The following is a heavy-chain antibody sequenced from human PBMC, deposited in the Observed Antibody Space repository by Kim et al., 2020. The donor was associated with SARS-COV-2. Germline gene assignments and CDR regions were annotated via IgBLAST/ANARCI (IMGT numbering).Heavy chain of an antibody. Sequence: GGSLRLSCAASGFTFSNYWMHWVRQAPGKGLVWVSHINSDGSSTTYADSVKGRFTISRDNAKNTLYLQMNSLRAEDTAVYYCARAPVGFDYWGQGTLVTVSS. CDR3: ARAPVGFDY. J-gene: IGHJ4*02. CDR2: INSDGSST. CDR1: GFTFSNYW. V-gene: IGHV3-74*01.